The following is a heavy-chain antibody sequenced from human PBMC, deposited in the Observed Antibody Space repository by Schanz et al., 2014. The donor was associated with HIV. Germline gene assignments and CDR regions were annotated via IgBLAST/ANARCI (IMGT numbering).Heavy chain of an antibody. V-gene: IGHV3-74*01. CDR1: GFSFSDYW. Sequence: EVQLVESGGGLVQPGGSLTLSCAASGFSFSDYWMHWVRQVPGKGLLWVSRMNNDVSSRLYADSVKGRFTISRDNAKNSLYLQMSSLRVEDTAVYYCTRSFNRGSRAFDAFDIWGQGTMVTVSS. CDR2: MNNDVSSR. J-gene: IGHJ3*02. D-gene: IGHD3-10*01. CDR3: TRSFNRGSRAFDAFDI.